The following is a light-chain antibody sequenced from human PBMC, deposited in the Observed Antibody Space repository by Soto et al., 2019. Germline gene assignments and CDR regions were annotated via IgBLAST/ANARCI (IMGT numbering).Light chain of an antibody. Sequence: EIVLTQSPGTLSLFPGQRATLSCMASQSVSSYVAWYQQKPGQAPRLLIYDASNTATGIPARFSGSGSGTDFTLTISSLEPEDFAVYYCQQRSNWTLTFGGGTKVDI. CDR2: DAS. V-gene: IGKV3-11*01. CDR3: QQRSNWTLT. CDR1: QSVSSY. J-gene: IGKJ4*01.